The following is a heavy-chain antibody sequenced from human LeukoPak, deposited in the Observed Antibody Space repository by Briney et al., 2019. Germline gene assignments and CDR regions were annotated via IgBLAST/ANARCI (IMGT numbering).Heavy chain of an antibody. D-gene: IGHD4-17*01. V-gene: IGHV1-69*01. CDR1: GGTFSSYA. CDR3: ARGHYGDYPYYYYGMDV. CDR2: IIPIFGTA. Sequence: SVTVSCKASGGTFSSYAISWVRQAPGQGLEWMGGIIPIFGTANYAQKFQGRVTITADESTSTAYMELSSLRSEDTAVYYCARGHYGDYPYYYYGMDVWGKGTTVTVSS. J-gene: IGHJ6*04.